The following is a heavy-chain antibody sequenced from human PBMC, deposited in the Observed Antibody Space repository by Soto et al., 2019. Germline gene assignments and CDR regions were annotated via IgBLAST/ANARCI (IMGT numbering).Heavy chain of an antibody. CDR3: ARVYPSDTRYGYVGNNWFDP. Sequence: QVQLVQPGAEVKKPGASVKVSCKASGYTFTSYYMHWVRQAPGQGLEWMGIINPSGGSTSYAQKFQGRGTMTRDTSTSTVYMELCRLRSEDTAVYYCARVYPSDTRYGYVGNNWFDPWGQGTLVTVSS. V-gene: IGHV1-46*03. CDR1: GYTFTSYY. CDR2: INPSGGST. D-gene: IGHD5-18*01. J-gene: IGHJ5*02.